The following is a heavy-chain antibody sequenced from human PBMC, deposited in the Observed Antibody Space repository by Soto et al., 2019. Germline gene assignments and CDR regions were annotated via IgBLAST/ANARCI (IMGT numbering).Heavy chain of an antibody. Sequence: GGSLRLSCAASGFTFRSYGMHWVRQAPGTGLEWVALIWYDGSNKYYADSVKGRFTISRDNSNNTLYLQMNSLRAEDTAVYYCARDLSTGGLCLDYWGQGSLVTVSS. CDR1: GFTFRSYG. J-gene: IGHJ4*02. D-gene: IGHD2-8*02. CDR2: IWYDGSNK. V-gene: IGHV3-33*01. CDR3: ARDLSTGGLCLDY.